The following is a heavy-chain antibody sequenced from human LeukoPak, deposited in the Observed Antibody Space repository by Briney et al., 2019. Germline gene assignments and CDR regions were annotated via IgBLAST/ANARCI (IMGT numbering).Heavy chain of an antibody. V-gene: IGHV1-46*01. D-gene: IGHD4-17*01. CDR3: ARPATVTTSSIDY. J-gene: IGHJ4*02. Sequence: ASVEVSCKASGYTFTSYYMHWVRQAPGQGLEWMGIINPSGGSTSYAQKFQGRVTTTRDTSTSTVYMELSSLRSEGTAVYYCARPATVTTSSIDYWGQGTLVTVSS. CDR1: GYTFTSYY. CDR2: INPSGGST.